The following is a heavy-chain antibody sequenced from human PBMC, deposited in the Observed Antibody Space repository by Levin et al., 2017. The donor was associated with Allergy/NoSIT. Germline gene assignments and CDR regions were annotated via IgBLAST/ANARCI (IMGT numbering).Heavy chain of an antibody. CDR1: GGSIRSNDYY. Sequence: SETLSLTCTVSGGSIRSNDYYWSWIRHPPGKGLEWIGFIYYSGSTYYNPSLKSRVTISVDTSKNQFSLELSSVTAADTAVYYCAREKMVRGVLSHRGDNYYYYGMDVWGQGTTVTVSS. CDR2: IYYSGST. J-gene: IGHJ6*02. D-gene: IGHD3-10*01. V-gene: IGHV4-30-4*01. CDR3: AREKMVRGVLSHRGDNYYYYGMDV.